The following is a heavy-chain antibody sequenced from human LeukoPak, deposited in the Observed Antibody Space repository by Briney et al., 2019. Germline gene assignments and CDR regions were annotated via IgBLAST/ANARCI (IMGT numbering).Heavy chain of an antibody. J-gene: IGHJ4*02. CDR2: ISGSGGST. D-gene: IGHD2-2*01. CDR3: ALDREYQLPRDDY. V-gene: IGHV3-23*01. CDR1: GFTFSSYA. Sequence: PGGSLRLSCAASGFTFSSYAMSWVRQAPGKGLGWVSAISGSGGSTYYADSVKGRFTISRDNSKNTLYLQMNSLRAEDTAVYYCALDREYQLPRDDYWGQGTLVTVSS.